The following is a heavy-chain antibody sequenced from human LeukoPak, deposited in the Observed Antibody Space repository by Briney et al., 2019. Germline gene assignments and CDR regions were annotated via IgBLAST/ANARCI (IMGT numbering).Heavy chain of an antibody. CDR3: ATLMGGTDLSDY. CDR1: GGTFSSYA. D-gene: IGHD6-19*01. Sequence: EASVKVSCKASGGTFSSYAISWVRQAPGQGLEWMGGIIPIFGTANYAQKFQGRVTSTADESTSTAYMELSSLRSEDTAVYYCATLMGGTDLSDYWGQGTLVTVSS. J-gene: IGHJ4*02. CDR2: IIPIFGTA. V-gene: IGHV1-69*01.